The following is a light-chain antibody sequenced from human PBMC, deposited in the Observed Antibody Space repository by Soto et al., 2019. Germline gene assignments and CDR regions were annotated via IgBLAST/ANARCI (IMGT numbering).Light chain of an antibody. CDR2: KAS. Sequence: DIQMTQSPSTLSGSVGDRVTITCRASQTISSWLAWYQQKPGKAPKLLIYKASTLKSGVPSRFSGSGSGTEFTLTISSLQPDDFATYYCQHYNSYPPPMYTFGQGTKVDIK. J-gene: IGKJ2*01. V-gene: IGKV1-5*03. CDR1: QTISSW. CDR3: QHYNSYPPPMYT.